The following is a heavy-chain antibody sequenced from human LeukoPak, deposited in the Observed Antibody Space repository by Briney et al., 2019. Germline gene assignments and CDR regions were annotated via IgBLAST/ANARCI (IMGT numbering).Heavy chain of an antibody. Sequence: GGSLRLSFAASGFTLINYWMTWVRQAPGKGLEWVANVKEDGSEKYYVDSVKGRFTISRDNAKNSLYLQVNSLRAEDMAVYYCARGDRRFDYWGQGTLVTVSS. CDR2: VKEDGSEK. CDR3: ARGDRRFDY. J-gene: IGHJ4*02. V-gene: IGHV3-7*01. CDR1: GFTLINYW. D-gene: IGHD2-21*01.